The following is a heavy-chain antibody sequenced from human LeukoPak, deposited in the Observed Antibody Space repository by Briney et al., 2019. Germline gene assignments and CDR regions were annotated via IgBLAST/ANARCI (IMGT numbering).Heavy chain of an antibody. CDR2: ITRDGSST. Sequence: GGSLRLSCAASGYTFSSSWMHWVRQAPGKGLVWVSRITRDGSSTTYADSVKGRFTTSRDNAKNTLYLQMDSLRDDDTAVYYCARDPGYESWSPFWGGMDVWGNGTTVIVSS. J-gene: IGHJ6*04. D-gene: IGHD3-16*01. V-gene: IGHV3-74*01. CDR3: ARDPGYESWSPFWGGMDV. CDR1: GYTFSSSW.